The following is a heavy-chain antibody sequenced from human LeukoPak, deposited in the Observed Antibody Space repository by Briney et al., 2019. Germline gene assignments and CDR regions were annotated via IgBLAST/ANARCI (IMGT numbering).Heavy chain of an antibody. CDR3: AKRNTMVRGGPSFDY. D-gene: IGHD3-10*01. CDR2: ISSSGSTI. J-gene: IGHJ4*02. V-gene: IGHV3-48*03. CDR1: GFTFSSYE. Sequence: GGSLRLSCAASGFTFSSYEMNWVRQAPGKGLEWVSYISSSGSTIYYADSVKGRFTISRDNAKNSLYLQMNSLRPEDTAMYYCAKRNTMVRGGPSFDYWGQGILVTVSS.